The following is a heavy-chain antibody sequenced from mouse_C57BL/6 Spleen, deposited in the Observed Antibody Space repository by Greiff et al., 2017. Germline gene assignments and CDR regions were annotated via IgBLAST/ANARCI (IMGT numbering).Heavy chain of an antibody. V-gene: IGHV1-15*01. J-gene: IGHJ2*01. CDR1: GYTFTDYE. CDR3: TKDYGEY. CDR2: IDPETGGT. Sequence: QVQLKESGAELVRPGASVTLSCKASGYTFTDYEMHWVKQTPVHGLEWIGAIDPETGGTAYNQKFKGKAILTADKSSSTAYMELRSLTSEDSAVYYCTKDYGEYWGQGTTLTVSS.